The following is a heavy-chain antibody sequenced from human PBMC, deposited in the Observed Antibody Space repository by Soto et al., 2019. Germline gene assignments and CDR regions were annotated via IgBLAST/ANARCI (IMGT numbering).Heavy chain of an antibody. D-gene: IGHD6-6*01. CDR3: AAEGKAARPYYYYGMDV. J-gene: IGHJ6*02. CDR2: VVVGSGNT. Sequence: ASVKVSCKASGFTFTSSAVQWVRQARGQRLEWIGWVVVGSGNTNYAQKFQERVTITRDMSTSTAYMELSSLRSEDTAVYYCAAEGKAARPYYYYGMDVWGQGTTVTV. CDR1: GFTFTSSA. V-gene: IGHV1-58*01.